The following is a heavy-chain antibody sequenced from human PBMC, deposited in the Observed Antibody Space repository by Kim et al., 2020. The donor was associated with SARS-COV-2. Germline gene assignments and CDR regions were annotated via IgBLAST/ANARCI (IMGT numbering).Heavy chain of an antibody. J-gene: IGHJ3*02. CDR1: GGSISSYY. V-gene: IGHV4-59*01. CDR2: IYYSGST. Sequence: SETLSLTCTVSGGSISSYYWSWIRQPPGKGLEWIGYIYYSGSTNYNPSLKSRVTISVDTSKNQFSLKLSSVTAADTAVYYCARESRDCSSTSCYTDDAFDIWGQGTMVTVSS. D-gene: IGHD2-2*02. CDR3: ARESRDCSSTSCYTDDAFDI.